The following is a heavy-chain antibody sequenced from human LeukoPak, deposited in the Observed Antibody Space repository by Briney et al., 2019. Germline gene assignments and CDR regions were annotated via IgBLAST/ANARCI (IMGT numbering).Heavy chain of an antibody. V-gene: IGHV3-21*01. J-gene: IGHJ6*04. CDR1: GFTFSAYS. D-gene: IGHD3-10*02. CDR3: AELGITMIGGV. Sequence: GGSLRLTCAASGFTFSAYSMNWVRQAPGKGLEWVSSISSSSTYIYYADSLKGRFTICRDNAENSLYLQMNSLRAEDTAVYYCAELGITMIGGVWGKGTTVTISS. CDR2: ISSSSTYI.